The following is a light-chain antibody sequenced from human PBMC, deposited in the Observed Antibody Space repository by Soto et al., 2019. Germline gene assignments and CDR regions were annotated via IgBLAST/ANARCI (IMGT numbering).Light chain of an antibody. CDR1: QSISSW. CDR2: AAS. CDR3: QQLNSYST. Sequence: DIKMTQSPSTLSASVGDRVTITCRASQSISSWLAWYQQKPGKAPKVLIYAASSLQSGVPSRFSGSGSGTDFTLTISSLQPEDFATYYCQQLNSYSTFGQGTRLEIK. V-gene: IGKV1-5*01. J-gene: IGKJ5*01.